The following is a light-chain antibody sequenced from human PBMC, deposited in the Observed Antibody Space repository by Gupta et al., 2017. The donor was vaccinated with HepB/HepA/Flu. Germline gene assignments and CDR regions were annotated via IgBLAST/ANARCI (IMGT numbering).Light chain of an antibody. CDR3: QKYNSAPQIT. CDR2: AAS. CDR1: QGISNY. Sequence: DIQMTQSPSSLSASVGDRVTITCRASQGISNYLAWYQQKPGKVPKLLIYAASTLQSGVPSRFSGSGSGTDFTLTSSSLQPEDVATYYCQKYNSAPQITFGQGTRLEIK. V-gene: IGKV1-27*01. J-gene: IGKJ5*01.